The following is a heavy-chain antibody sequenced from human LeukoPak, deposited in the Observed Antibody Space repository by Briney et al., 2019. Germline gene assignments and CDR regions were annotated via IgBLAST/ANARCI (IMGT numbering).Heavy chain of an antibody. CDR2: ISWNSGSI. CDR1: GFTFDDYS. Sequence: PGRSLRLSCAASGFTFDDYSMHWVRQAPGKGLEWVSGISWNSGSIGYADSVKGRFTISRDNAKNSLYLQMNSLRAEDTAVYYCAKGSSIWGQGTLVTVSS. J-gene: IGHJ4*02. V-gene: IGHV3-9*01. CDR3: AKGSSI.